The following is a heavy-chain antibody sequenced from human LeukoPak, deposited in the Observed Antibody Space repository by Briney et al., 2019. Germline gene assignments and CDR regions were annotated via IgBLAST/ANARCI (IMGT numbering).Heavy chain of an antibody. CDR3: ARDAYCGGDCYLFDY. J-gene: IGHJ4*02. CDR2: IYHSGST. CDR1: GYSISSGYY. Sequence: SETLSLTCTVSGYSISSGYYWGWIRQPPGKGLEWIGSIYHSGSTYYNPSLKSRVTISVDTSKNQFSLKLSSVTAADTAVYYCARDAYCGGDCYLFDYWGQGTLVTVSS. V-gene: IGHV4-38-2*02. D-gene: IGHD2-21*02.